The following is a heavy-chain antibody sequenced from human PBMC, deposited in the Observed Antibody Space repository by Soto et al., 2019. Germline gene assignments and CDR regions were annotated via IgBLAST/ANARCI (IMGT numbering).Heavy chain of an antibody. V-gene: IGHV1-18*01. Sequence: QVQLVQSGTEVKKSGASVKVSCKASGYTFTTYGITWVRQAPGQGLEWRGWINGYNGNTAYAQNLQGRVTMTTDTSTSTAYMELRSLRSDETAVYYWASSGVLWFGELYSPPFGYWGQGTLVTVSS. J-gene: IGHJ4*02. CDR2: INGYNGNT. CDR3: ASSGVLWFGELYSPPFGY. CDR1: GYTFTTYG. D-gene: IGHD3-10*01.